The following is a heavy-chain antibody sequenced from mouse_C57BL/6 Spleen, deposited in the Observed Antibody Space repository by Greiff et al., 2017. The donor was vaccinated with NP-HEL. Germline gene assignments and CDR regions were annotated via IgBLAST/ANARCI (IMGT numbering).Heavy chain of an antibody. J-gene: IGHJ4*01. CDR3: ARGGLFHGAMDY. CDR1: GYTFTSYW. CDR2: IYPGSGST. Sequence: QVQLQQSGAELVKPGASVKMSCKASGYTFTSYWITWVKQRPGQGLEWIGDIYPGSGSTNYNEKFKSKATLTVDTSSSTAYMQLSSLTSEDSAVYYCARGGLFHGAMDYWGQGTSVTVSS. D-gene: IGHD1-1*02. V-gene: IGHV1-55*01.